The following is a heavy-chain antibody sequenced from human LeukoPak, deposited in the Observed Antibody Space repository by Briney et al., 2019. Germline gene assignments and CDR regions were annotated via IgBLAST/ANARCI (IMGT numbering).Heavy chain of an antibody. CDR2: ISYDGSNK. CDR3: ARDARRYDFWSGYYHDY. D-gene: IGHD3-3*01. Sequence: PTGGSLRLSCAASGFTFSSYATHWVRQAPGKGLEWVAVISYDGSNKYYADSVKGRFTISRDNSKNTLYLQMNSLRAEDTAVYYCARDARRYDFWSGYYHDYWGQGTLVTVSS. J-gene: IGHJ4*02. V-gene: IGHV3-30-3*01. CDR1: GFTFSSYA.